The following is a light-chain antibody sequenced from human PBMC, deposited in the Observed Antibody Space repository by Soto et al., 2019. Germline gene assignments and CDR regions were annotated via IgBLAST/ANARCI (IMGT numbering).Light chain of an antibody. CDR2: LGS. V-gene: IGKV2-28*01. CDR3: MQALQIRVE. CDR1: QRLLHSNGYNY. Sequence: DSVMTQFPLSLSVTPGEPASISCRSSQRLLHSNGYNYVDWYVQKPGQSPQLLIYLGSNRASGVPDRFSGSGSGTDFTLKISRVEAEDVGVYYCMQALQIRVEFGQGTKVEIK. J-gene: IGKJ1*01.